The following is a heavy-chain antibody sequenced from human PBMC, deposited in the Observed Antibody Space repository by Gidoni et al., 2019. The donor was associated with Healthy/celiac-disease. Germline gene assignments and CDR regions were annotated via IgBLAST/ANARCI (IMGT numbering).Heavy chain of an antibody. CDR2: ISSSSSYI. CDR3: ARGARLWFGELSPADY. J-gene: IGHJ4*02. Sequence: EVQLVESGGGLVKPGGSLRLSWAASGLTFSSYSMNWVRQAPGKGLEWVSSISSSSSYIYYADSVKGRFTISRDNAKNSLYLQMNSLRAEDTAVYYCARGARLWFGELSPADYWGQGTLVTVSS. CDR1: GLTFSSYS. V-gene: IGHV3-21*01. D-gene: IGHD3-10*01.